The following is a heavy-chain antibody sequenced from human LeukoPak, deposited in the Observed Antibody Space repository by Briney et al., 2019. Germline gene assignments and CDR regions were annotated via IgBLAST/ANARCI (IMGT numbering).Heavy chain of an antibody. V-gene: IGHV3-74*03. CDR1: GFTLSNYW. CDR2: IYVDGSST. J-gene: IGHJ5*01. Sequence: GGSLRLSCAASGFTLSNYWMHWVRQAPGKGLVWVSRIYVDGSSTTYADSVKGRFIISRDNAKNTLYLQLNGLRDEDTAVYYCARSDWFDFWGQGTLVTVSS. CDR3: ARSDWFDF.